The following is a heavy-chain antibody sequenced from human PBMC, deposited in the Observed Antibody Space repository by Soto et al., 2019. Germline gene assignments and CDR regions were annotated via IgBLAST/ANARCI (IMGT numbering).Heavy chain of an antibody. CDR3: ARDRSSTVITSTHFDP. J-gene: IGHJ5*02. CDR1: GFKFRSYA. Sequence: GGSLRLSCVASGFKFRSYAMEWVRQAPGKGLEWVAVISYDGSTKFYADSVKGRFTIFRDNSKDTLYLQMDSLRAEDTAPYYCARDRSSTVITSTHFDPWGQGTLVTVSS. D-gene: IGHD3-16*01. V-gene: IGHV3-30*04. CDR2: ISYDGSTK.